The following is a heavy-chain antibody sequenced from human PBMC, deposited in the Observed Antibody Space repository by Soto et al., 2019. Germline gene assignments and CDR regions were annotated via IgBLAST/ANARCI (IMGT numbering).Heavy chain of an antibody. V-gene: IGHV3-30-3*01. D-gene: IGHD6-19*01. CDR1: GFTFSSYA. Sequence: QVQLVESGGGVVQPGRSLRLSCAASGFTFSSYAMHWVRQAPGKGLEWVAVISYDGSNKYYADSVKGRFTISRDNSKNTLYLQMHSLRAEDTAVYYCARDPVLAFVAAYYFDYWGQGTLVTVSS. J-gene: IGHJ4*02. CDR3: ARDPVLAFVAAYYFDY. CDR2: ISYDGSNK.